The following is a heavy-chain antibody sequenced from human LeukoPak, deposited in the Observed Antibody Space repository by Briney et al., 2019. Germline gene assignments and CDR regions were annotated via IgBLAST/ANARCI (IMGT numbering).Heavy chain of an antibody. D-gene: IGHD3-10*01. Sequence: QPWGSLSLSCAASGFTFSTYGMIWVRQAPGRGLEWVSAISGSAARTFYADSVKGRFTISRDNSKNTLSLQMNSLRAEDTAVYYCAKRGPGNPESGKYYFDYWGQGTLVTVSS. CDR3: AKRGPGNPESGKYYFDY. CDR2: ISGSAART. J-gene: IGHJ4*02. CDR1: GFTFSTYG. V-gene: IGHV3-23*01.